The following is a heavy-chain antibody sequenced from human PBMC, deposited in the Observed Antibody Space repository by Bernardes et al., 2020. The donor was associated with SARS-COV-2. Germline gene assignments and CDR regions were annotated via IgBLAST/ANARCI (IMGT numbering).Heavy chain of an antibody. V-gene: IGHV1-8*01. D-gene: IGHD1-20*01. CDR1: GYTFTSYD. CDR3: ARHQGNNWKPPDY. CDR2: MNPNSGNT. Sequence: ASVKVSCKASGYTFTSYDINWVRQATGQGLEWVGWMNPNSGNTGYAQKFQGRVTMTRNTSISTAYMELSSLRSEDTAVYYCARHQGNNWKPPDYWGQGLLVTVSS. J-gene: IGHJ4*02.